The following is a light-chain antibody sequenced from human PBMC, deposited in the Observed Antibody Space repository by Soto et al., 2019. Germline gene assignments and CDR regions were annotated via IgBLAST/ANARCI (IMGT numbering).Light chain of an antibody. Sequence: DIQMTQSPSSLSASVGDRVTITCRASQSISSYLNWYQQKPGKAPKLLIYAASSLQSGVPSRFSGSGSGTDFTLTISSLQSEDSAVYYCQQYNHWWTFGQGTKVDIK. CDR2: AAS. J-gene: IGKJ1*01. CDR3: QQYNHWWT. V-gene: IGKV1-39*01. CDR1: QSISSY.